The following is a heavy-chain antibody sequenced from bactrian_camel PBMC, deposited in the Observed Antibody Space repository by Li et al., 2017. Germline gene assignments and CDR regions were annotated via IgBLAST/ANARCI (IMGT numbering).Heavy chain of an antibody. CDR3: VAIHPTMTGLNF. Sequence: VQLVESGGGSVQAGGSLRLSCVVSGYAYSDGYCLGWFRQAPGKEREGVAQMYSGESSTYYADSVKGRFTISHDNAKRTLYLQMNSLKVEDTAVYYCVAIHPTMTGLNFWGQGTQVTVS. CDR1: GYAYSDGYC. CDR2: MYSGESST. V-gene: IGHV3S59*01. D-gene: IGHD7*01. J-gene: IGHJ4*01.